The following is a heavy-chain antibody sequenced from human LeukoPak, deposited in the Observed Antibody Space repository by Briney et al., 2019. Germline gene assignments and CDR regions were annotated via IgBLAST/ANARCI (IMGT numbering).Heavy chain of an antibody. CDR1: GFTFSKYW. J-gene: IGHJ2*01. D-gene: IGHD6-19*01. V-gene: IGHV3-11*03. CDR2: IRSSGSDT. CDR3: ARAIAVTPWYFDL. Sequence: GGSLRLSCAGSGFTFSKYWMTWVRQAPGKGLEWISYIRSSGSDTKYADSGRGRFTIYRDNAKNPLYLQMNSLRAEDTAVYYCARAIAVTPWYFDLWGRGTLVTVSS.